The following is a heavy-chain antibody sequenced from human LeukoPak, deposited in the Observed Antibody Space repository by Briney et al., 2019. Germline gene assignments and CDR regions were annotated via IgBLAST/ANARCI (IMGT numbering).Heavy chain of an antibody. D-gene: IGHD2-2*01. Sequence: ASVKVSCKASGYTFTGYYMHWVRQAPGQELEWMGWINLNSGGTNYAQKFQGRVTMTRDTSMSTAYMELSRLRSDDTAVYYCAREGCSSINCPVLGDDNWFDPWGQGTLVTVSS. J-gene: IGHJ5*02. CDR2: INLNSGGT. CDR1: GYTFTGYY. CDR3: AREGCSSINCPVLGDDNWFDP. V-gene: IGHV1-2*02.